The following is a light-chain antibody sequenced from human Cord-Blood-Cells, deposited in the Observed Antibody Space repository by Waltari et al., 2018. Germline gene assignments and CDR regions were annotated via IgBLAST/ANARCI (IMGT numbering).Light chain of an antibody. CDR3: SSYTSSSTWV. Sequence: QSALTQPASVSGSPGQSLTISSTGTSSDVGGYDYISWYQQHPGKAPKLIIYDVSNRPSGVSNRFLGSKSGNTAYLSISGLQADNDADYYSSSYTSSSTWVFGGGTKLPVL. CDR1: SSDVGGYDY. CDR2: DVS. J-gene: IGLJ3*02. V-gene: IGLV2-14*03.